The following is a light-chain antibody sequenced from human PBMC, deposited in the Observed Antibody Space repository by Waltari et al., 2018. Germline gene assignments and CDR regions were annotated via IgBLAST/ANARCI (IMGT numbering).Light chain of an antibody. V-gene: IGLV2-14*03. CDR1: SSDVGDYNY. J-gene: IGLJ2*01. CDR2: AVS. CDR3: SSYIGSSTLEL. Sequence: QSALTQPASVSGSPGQSITISCTGTSSDVGDYNYVSCYQQHPGKAPKLMIYAVSHRPSVVSKPFSGSKSGNTASLTISGLQAEDEADYYCSSYIGSSTLELFGGGTSLTVL.